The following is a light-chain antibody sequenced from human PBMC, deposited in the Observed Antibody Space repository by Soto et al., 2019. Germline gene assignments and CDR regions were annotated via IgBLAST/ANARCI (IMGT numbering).Light chain of an antibody. CDR1: QTVGAS. V-gene: IGKV3-20*01. CDR2: GAS. Sequence: ETLLTHSPDLLSVSPVERASLSFSASQTVGASLAWYQQKPGQAPRLLIYGASSRATGIPDRFSGSGSGTDFTLTISRLEPEDFAVYYCQQYGSSPAFGQGTKVDIK. J-gene: IGKJ1*01. CDR3: QQYGSSPA.